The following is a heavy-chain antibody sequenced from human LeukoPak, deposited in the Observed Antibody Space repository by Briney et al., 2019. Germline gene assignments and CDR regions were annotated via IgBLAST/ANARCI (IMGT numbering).Heavy chain of an antibody. J-gene: IGHJ6*02. V-gene: IGHV4-59*02. Sequence: SETLSLTCTVSGGSVSSYYWSWSRQPPGKGLEWIGYIYYSGSTNYNPSLKSRVTISVDTSKNQFSLKLSSVTAADTAVYYCARVVVSTSYYYYYGMDVWGQGTTVTVSS. CDR1: GGSVSSYY. D-gene: IGHD3-22*01. CDR2: IYYSGST. CDR3: ARVVVSTSYYYYYGMDV.